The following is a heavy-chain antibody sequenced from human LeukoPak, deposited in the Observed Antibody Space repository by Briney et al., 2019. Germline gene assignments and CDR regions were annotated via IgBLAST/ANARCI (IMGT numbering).Heavy chain of an antibody. CDR1: GFTLSSYE. V-gene: IGHV3-48*03. J-gene: IGHJ3*02. CDR2: ISSSGSTI. D-gene: IGHD4-17*01. Sequence: GGSLRLSCAASGFTLSSYEMNWVRQAPGKGLEWVSYISSSGSTIYYADSVKGRFTISRDNAKSSLYLQMNSLRAEDTAVYYCAREGALTVTKGAFDIWGQGTMVTVSS. CDR3: AREGALTVTKGAFDI.